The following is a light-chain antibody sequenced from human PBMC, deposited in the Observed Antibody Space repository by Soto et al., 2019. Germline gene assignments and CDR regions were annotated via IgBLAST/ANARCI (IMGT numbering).Light chain of an antibody. J-gene: IGKJ4*01. CDR1: QSIGRF. CDR2: GTS. Sequence: DIQITQSPSSVSASVGDRVTITCRASQSIGRFLNWFQQKPGEAPKLLVYGTSNLHSGVPSRFSGSGSETEFTLTISSLQLEDFGMFYCQQSHSTPLTFGGGTKVDIK. V-gene: IGKV1-39*01. CDR3: QQSHSTPLT.